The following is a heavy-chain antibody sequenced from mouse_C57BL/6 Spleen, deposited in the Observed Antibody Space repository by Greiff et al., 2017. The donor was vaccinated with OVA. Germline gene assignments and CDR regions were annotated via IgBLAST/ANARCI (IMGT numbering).Heavy chain of an antibody. CDR1: GSTFTSYW. V-gene: IGHV1-64*01. D-gene: IGHD2-5*01. J-gene: IGHJ1*03. CDR3: ASSNYWYFDV. CDR2: IHPNSGST. Sequence: QVQLQQPGAELVKPGASVKLSCKASGSTFTSYWMHWVKQRPGQGLEWIGMIHPNSGSTNYNEKFKSKATLTVDKSSSTAYMQLSSLTSEDSAVYYCASSNYWYFDVWGTGTTVTVSS.